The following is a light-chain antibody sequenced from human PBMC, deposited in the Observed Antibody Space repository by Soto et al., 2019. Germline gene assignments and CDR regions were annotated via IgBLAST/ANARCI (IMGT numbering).Light chain of an antibody. CDR3: QQSYSTPPLT. Sequence: DIQMTQSPSSLSASVGDRVTITCRASQSIDKYLNWYQQKPGKGPNLLIYAASNLRTGVPSRFSGSGSGTDFTLTISSLLPEDFATYFCQQSYSTPPLTFGGGTKVEIK. CDR2: AAS. V-gene: IGKV1-39*01. CDR1: QSIDKY. J-gene: IGKJ4*01.